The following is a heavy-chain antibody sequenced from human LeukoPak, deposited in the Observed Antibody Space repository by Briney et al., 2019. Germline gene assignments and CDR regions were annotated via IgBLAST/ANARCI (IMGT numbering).Heavy chain of an antibody. V-gene: IGHV3-30-3*01. D-gene: IGHD2-2*01. CDR1: GFTFSSYA. CDR3: AREETGYCSSTSCYAGGYYFDY. J-gene: IGHJ4*02. Sequence: PGGSLRLSCAASGFTFSSYAMHWVRQAPGKGLEWVALISYDGSNKYYADSVKGRFTISRDNSKNTLYLQMNSLRAEDTAVYYCAREETGYCSSTSCYAGGYYFDYWGQGTLVTVSS. CDR2: ISYDGSNK.